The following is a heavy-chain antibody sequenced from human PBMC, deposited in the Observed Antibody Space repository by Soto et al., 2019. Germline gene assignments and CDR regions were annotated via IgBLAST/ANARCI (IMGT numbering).Heavy chain of an antibody. D-gene: IGHD3-3*01. J-gene: IGHJ4*02. CDR2: IYYSGST. Sequence: PSETLSLTCTVSGGSISSGGYYWSWIRQHPGKGLEWIGYIYYSGSTYYNPSLKSRVTISVDTSKNQFSLKLSSVTAADTAVYYCARVDFWSGYYFDYWGQGTLVTVSS. V-gene: IGHV4-31*03. CDR3: ARVDFWSGYYFDY. CDR1: GGSISSGGYY.